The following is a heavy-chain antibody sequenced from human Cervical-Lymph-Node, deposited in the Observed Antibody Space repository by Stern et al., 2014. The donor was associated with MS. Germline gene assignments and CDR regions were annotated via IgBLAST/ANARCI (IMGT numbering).Heavy chain of an antibody. CDR3: ARDVVSSAYNTHWYFDL. Sequence: QVQLQESGPGLVKPSQTLSLICTVSGGSISSDDYFWTWIRQPPGKGLAWIGYIYYSGRTFYNPSLKSRVIISMDTSKNQFSLKMTSVTAADTAVYYCARDVVSSAYNTHWYFDLWGRGTLVTVSS. D-gene: IGHD3-22*01. V-gene: IGHV4-30-4*01. J-gene: IGHJ2*01. CDR2: IYYSGRT. CDR1: GGSISSDDYF.